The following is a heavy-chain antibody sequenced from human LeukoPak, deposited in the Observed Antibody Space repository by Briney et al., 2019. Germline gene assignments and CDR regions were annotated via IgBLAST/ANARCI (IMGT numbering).Heavy chain of an antibody. J-gene: IGHJ5*02. CDR3: ARDYGDYVGHWFDP. D-gene: IGHD4-17*01. V-gene: IGHV4-59*01. CDR1: GGSISSYY. CDR2: IYYSGST. Sequence: SETLSLTCTVSGGSISSYYWSWIRQPAGKGLEWIGYIYYSGSTNYNPSLKSRVTISVDTSKNQFSLKLSSVTAADTAVYYCARDYGDYVGHWFDPWGQGTLVTVSS.